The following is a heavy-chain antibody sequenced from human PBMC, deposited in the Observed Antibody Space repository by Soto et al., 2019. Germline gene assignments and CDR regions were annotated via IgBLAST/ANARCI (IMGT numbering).Heavy chain of an antibody. CDR3: ARGVMITFGGPRPLMGYFDY. CDR1: GFTFSSYW. V-gene: IGHV3-7*01. D-gene: IGHD3-16*01. J-gene: IGHJ4*02. CDR2: IKQDGSEK. Sequence: GGSLRLSCAASGFTFSSYWMSWVRQAPGKGLEWVANIKQDGSEKYYVDSVKGRFTISRDNAKNSLYLQMNSLRAEDTAVYYCARGVMITFGGPRPLMGYFDYWGQGTLVTVSS.